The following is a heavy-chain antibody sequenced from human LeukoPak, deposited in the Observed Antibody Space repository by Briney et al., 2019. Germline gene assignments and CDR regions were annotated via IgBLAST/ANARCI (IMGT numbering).Heavy chain of an antibody. CDR3: ARRAGAYSHPYDY. V-gene: IGHV3-30*02. CDR2: IRYNGNNQ. D-gene: IGHD4/OR15-4a*01. J-gene: IGHJ4*02. Sequence: GGSLRLSCAASGFTFNNYGMHWVRQAPGKGLEWVAFIRYNGNNQYYADSVKGRFTISRDNSKNTLYLQMNSLRAEDTAVYYCARRAGAYSHPYDYWGQGTLVTVSS. CDR1: GFTFNNYG.